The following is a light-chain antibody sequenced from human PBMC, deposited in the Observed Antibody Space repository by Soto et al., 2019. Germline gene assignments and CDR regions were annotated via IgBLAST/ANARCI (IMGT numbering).Light chain of an antibody. CDR3: HQSYSTPNT. CDR1: HYISSY. V-gene: IGKV1-39*01. Sequence: DIQMTQSPSSLSASVGDRVTITCRASHYISSYLNWYQQKPGKAPKLLIYAASSLQSGVPSRFSGSGSGTAFTLTISSLQPEDSASYYCHQSYSTPNTFGQGTKLEIK. J-gene: IGKJ2*01. CDR2: AAS.